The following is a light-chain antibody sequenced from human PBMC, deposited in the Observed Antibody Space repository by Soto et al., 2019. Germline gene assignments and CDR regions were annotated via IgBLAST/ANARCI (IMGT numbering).Light chain of an antibody. CDR3: QQTYSPPAT. J-gene: IGKJ1*01. Sequence: DIRMSQSPSSLSASVGDRVTIACRASQSIDTHLNWYQQHPGKAPNALIYEASNLQSGVPSRFSGSGSGTDFTLTISGLQPDDSATYYCQQTYSPPATFVQGTKVEIK. CDR1: QSIDTH. CDR2: EAS. V-gene: IGKV1-39*01.